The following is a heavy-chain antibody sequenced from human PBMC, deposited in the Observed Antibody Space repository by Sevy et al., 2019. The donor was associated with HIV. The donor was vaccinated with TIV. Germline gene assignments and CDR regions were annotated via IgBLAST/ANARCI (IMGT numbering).Heavy chain of an antibody. CDR1: GFTFGNYA. Sequence: GGSLRLSCAGSGFTFGNYAMYWVRQSPGKGLEWVSGISWNSGSMGYVDAVEGRFTISRDNAKNSLHLEMNSLRPEDTALYYCAKGVSGGNSGAAFDYWGQGTRVTVSS. J-gene: IGHJ4*02. V-gene: IGHV3-9*01. CDR3: AKGVSGGNSGAAFDY. CDR2: ISWNSGSM. D-gene: IGHD2-15*01.